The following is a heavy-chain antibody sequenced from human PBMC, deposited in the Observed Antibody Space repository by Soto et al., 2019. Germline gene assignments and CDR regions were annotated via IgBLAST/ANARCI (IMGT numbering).Heavy chain of an antibody. V-gene: IGHV4-30-4*01. D-gene: IGHD2-2*01. CDR2: IYYSGST. CDR1: GCSISGGYYY. CDR3: ARDRVVPAAPGWFDP. Sequence: PSETLSLTCTVSGCSISGGYYYWSWIRQPPGKGLEWIGYIYYSGSTYYNPSLKSRVTISVDTSKNQFSLKLSSVTAADTAVYYCARDRVVPAAPGWFDPWGQGTLVTVSS. J-gene: IGHJ5*02.